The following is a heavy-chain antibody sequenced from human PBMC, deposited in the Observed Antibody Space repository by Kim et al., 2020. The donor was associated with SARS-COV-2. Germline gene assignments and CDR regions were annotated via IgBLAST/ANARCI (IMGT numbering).Heavy chain of an antibody. D-gene: IGHD3-16*01. CDR2: ITYEGSKK. V-gene: IGHV3-30*18. CDR1: GFNFNNFG. Sequence: GGSLRLSCAASGFNFNNFGMHWVRQAPGKGLEWVAFITYEGSKKYYADSMKGRFTISRDSYKNTLYLQMNSLRPEDTAVYFCAKDISFFVITFGGESGGMDLWGQGTTVTVSS. CDR3: AKDISFFVITFGGESGGMDL. J-gene: IGHJ6*02.